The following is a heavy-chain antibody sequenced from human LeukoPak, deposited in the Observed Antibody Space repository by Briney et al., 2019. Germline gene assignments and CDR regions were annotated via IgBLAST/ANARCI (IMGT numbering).Heavy chain of an antibody. Sequence: PGGSLKLSCAASGCTFSGSAMHWVRQASGKGLEWVGRIRSKANNYATAYAASVKGRFTVSRDDSKNTAYLQMNSLTTEDTAVYYCTRLNYGDNRIFDYWGQGTLVTVSS. J-gene: IGHJ4*02. CDR3: TRLNYGDNRIFDY. CDR1: GCTFSGSA. V-gene: IGHV3-73*01. CDR2: IRSKANNYAT. D-gene: IGHD4-17*01.